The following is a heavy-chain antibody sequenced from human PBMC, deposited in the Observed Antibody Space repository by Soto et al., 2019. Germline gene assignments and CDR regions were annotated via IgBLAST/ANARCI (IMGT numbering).Heavy chain of an antibody. Sequence: SETLSLTCAVSGYSITSSTFWCWIRQPPGKGLEWIGSIHLCGTTYYDPSLKSRVTILLDTSRKEFSLTLSSVAAAGTAVYYCARPRPNFGAVDSWGQGALVTVSS. CDR2: IHLCGTT. CDR1: GYSITSSTF. CDR3: ARPRPNFGAVDS. D-gene: IGHD3-10*01. V-gene: IGHV4-38-2*01. J-gene: IGHJ4*02.